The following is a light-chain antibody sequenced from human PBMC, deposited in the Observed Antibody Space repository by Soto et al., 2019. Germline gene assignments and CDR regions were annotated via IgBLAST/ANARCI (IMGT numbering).Light chain of an antibody. V-gene: IGLV2-14*01. Sequence: QSVLTQPASVSGSPGQSITISCTGTTSDFGFYNYVSWYQHHAGKAPKLLIYEVTNRHSGVSNRFSGSKSGNTASLTISGLQAEDEADYYCSSYTSSTDYVFGTGTKVTVL. J-gene: IGLJ1*01. CDR3: SSYTSSTDYV. CDR1: TSDFGFYNY. CDR2: EVT.